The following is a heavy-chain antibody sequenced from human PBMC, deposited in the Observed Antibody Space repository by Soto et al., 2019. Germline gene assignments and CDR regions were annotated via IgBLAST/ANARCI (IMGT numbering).Heavy chain of an antibody. CDR2: INAGNGNT. CDR3: ARSRGAILPSYGMDV. D-gene: IGHD1-26*01. CDR1: GYTFTSSA. J-gene: IGHJ6*02. Sequence: QVQLVQSGAEEKKPGASVKVSCKASGYTFTSSAMLWVRQAPGQRLEWMGWINAGNGNTKYSQKLQGRVTITRDTAASTAYMELRSLRSEDTAVYYCARSRGAILPSYGMDVGGQGTPVTGSS. V-gene: IGHV1-3*05.